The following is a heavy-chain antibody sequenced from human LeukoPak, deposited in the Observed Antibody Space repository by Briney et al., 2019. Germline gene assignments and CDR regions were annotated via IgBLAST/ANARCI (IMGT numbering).Heavy chain of an antibody. Sequence: GGSLRLSCAASGFTFSSYAMSWVRQAPGKGLEWVSAISGSGGSTYYAGSVKGRFTISRDNSKNTLYLQMNSLRAEDTAVYYCAKDLRRTTVTNFDYWGQGTLVTVSS. CDR3: AKDLRRTTVTNFDY. D-gene: IGHD4-17*01. CDR2: ISGSGGST. CDR1: GFTFSSYA. J-gene: IGHJ4*02. V-gene: IGHV3-23*01.